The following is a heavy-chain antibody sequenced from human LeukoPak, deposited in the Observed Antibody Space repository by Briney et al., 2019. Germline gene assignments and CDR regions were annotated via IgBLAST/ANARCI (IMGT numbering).Heavy chain of an antibody. V-gene: IGHV3-23*01. Sequence: GGSLRLSCAASGCTFSSYAMSWVRQAPGKGLEWVSAISGSGGSTYYADSVKGRFTSSRENAKKTLFLQMRSLRDEDTAVYYCARDPTYSFDRNDFVSTYYFHYWGQGTLVTVSS. J-gene: IGHJ4*02. CDR3: ARDPTYSFDRNDFVSTYYFHY. CDR1: GCTFSSYA. D-gene: IGHD3-3*01. CDR2: ISGSGGST.